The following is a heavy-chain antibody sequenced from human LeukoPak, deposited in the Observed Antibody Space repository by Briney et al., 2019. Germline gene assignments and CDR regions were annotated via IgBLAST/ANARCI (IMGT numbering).Heavy chain of an antibody. CDR3: ARDIWFGASVHPYYFDY. D-gene: IGHD3-10*01. CDR2: ISAYNGNT. V-gene: IGHV1-18*01. J-gene: IGHJ4*02. Sequence: ASVKVSCKASGYTFTSYGISWVRQAPGQGLEWMGWISAYNGNTNYAQKLQGRVTMSTDTSPSTAYMELRSLRSDDTAVYYCARDIWFGASVHPYYFDYWGQGTLVTVSS. CDR1: GYTFTSYG.